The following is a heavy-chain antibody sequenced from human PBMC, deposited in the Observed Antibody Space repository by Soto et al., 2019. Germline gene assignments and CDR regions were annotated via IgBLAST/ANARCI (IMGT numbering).Heavy chain of an antibody. V-gene: IGHV4-61*01. D-gene: IGHD3-9*01. J-gene: IGHJ5*02. Sequence: QVQLQESGPGLVKPSETLSLTCTVSGGSVSNGSYYWSWIRQPPGKGLEWIGYIYYTGSTNYNPSLKSRVTISVDTSKNQFSLKLSSVTAADTAVYYCAREGGGGILTSYNWSDPWGQGTLVTVSS. CDR3: AREGGGGILTSYNWSDP. CDR1: GGSVSNGSYY. CDR2: IYYTGST.